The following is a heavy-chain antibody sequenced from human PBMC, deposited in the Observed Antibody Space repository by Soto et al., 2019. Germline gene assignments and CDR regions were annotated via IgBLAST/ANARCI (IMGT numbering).Heavy chain of an antibody. CDR1: GFTFSSYG. CDR2: ISYDGSNK. CDR3: ASDIVVVPAAIKAMEGY. D-gene: IGHD2-2*02. J-gene: IGHJ4*02. V-gene: IGHV3-30*03. Sequence: GSLRLSCAASGFTFSSYGMHWVRQAPGKGLEWVAVISYDGSNKYYADSVKGRFTISRDNSKNTLYLQMNSLRAEDTAVYYCASDIVVVPAAIKAMEGYWGQGTLVTVSS.